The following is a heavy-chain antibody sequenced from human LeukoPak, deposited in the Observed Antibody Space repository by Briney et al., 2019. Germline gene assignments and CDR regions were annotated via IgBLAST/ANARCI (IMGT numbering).Heavy chain of an antibody. CDR3: ARRGYYYGPLYCYYYMDV. CDR1: GGSISSGGYY. V-gene: IGHV4-30-2*03. Sequence: PSQTLSLTCTVSGGSISSGGYYWSWIRQPPGKGLEWIGYIYYSGSTYYNPSLKSRVTISVDTSKNQFSLKLSSVTAADTAVYYCARRGYYYGPLYCYYYMDVWGKGTTVTVSS. CDR2: IYYSGST. J-gene: IGHJ6*03. D-gene: IGHD3-10*01.